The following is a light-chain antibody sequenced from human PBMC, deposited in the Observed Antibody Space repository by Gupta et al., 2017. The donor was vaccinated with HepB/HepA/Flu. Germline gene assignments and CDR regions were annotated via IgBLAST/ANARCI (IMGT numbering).Light chain of an antibody. CDR2: YDN. Sequence: QSVLTQPPSGSETPGQRITISCSGSNSNIGSNSVSWYQQLPGTAPKLLIYYDNKRPSWVPGRFSGSKSGTSASLAIIGLQSEDDADYYCAAWDNSLNGYVFGAGTRVTVL. CDR1: NSNIGSNS. J-gene: IGLJ1*01. CDR3: AAWDNSLNGYV. V-gene: IGLV1-44*01.